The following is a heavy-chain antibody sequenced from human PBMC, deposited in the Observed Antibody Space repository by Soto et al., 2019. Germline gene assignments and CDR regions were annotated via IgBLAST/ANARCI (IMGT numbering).Heavy chain of an antibody. D-gene: IGHD2-2*03. Sequence: PSETLSLTCTVSGDSISSFYWTWIRQPPGKGLEWVGYIFSSGSTNYNPSLKSRVTISVDTSENQFSLKMTSVTAADTAVYYCVRFGYCSSTPCWPIGYFEYWGQGTLVTVSS. CDR2: IFSSGST. J-gene: IGHJ4*02. V-gene: IGHV4-59*01. CDR1: GDSISSFY. CDR3: VRFGYCSSTPCWPIGYFEY.